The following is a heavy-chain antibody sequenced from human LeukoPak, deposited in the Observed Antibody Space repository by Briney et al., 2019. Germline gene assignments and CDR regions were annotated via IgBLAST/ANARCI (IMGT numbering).Heavy chain of an antibody. CDR2: IKRDGSEK. V-gene: IGHV3-7*01. J-gene: IGHJ5*02. CDR1: GFTFSSYW. Sequence: GGSLRLSCAASGFTFSSYWMSWVRQAPGKGLEWVANIKRDGSEKYYVDSVKGRFTISRDNAKNSLYLQMNSLRAEDTAVYYCAGQSRLGYCSGGSCYSQPFDPWGQGTLVTVSS. CDR3: AGQSRLGYCSGGSCYSQPFDP. D-gene: IGHD2-15*01.